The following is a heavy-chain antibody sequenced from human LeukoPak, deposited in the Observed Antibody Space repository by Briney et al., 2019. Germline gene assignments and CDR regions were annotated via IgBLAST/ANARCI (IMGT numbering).Heavy chain of an antibody. Sequence: GASVTVSCKVSGYTLTELSMHWVRQAPGQGLEWMGGFDPEDGETIYAQKFQGRVTITEDTATDTAYMELSSLRSEDTAMYYCATEMVVVSGGIFWGQGTLVTVSS. V-gene: IGHV1-24*01. CDR1: GYTLTELS. D-gene: IGHD2-2*01. J-gene: IGHJ4*02. CDR2: FDPEDGET. CDR3: ATEMVVVSGGIF.